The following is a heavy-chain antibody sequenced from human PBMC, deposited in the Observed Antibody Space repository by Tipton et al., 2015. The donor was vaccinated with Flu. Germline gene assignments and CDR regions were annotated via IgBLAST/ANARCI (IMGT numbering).Heavy chain of an antibody. CDR1: GYSISSGYY. Sequence: PGLVKPSETLSLTCTVSGYSISSGYYWGWIRQPPGKGLEWIGSIDHSGTTYYNPSLKNRVTISVDTSKNQFSLKLSSVTAADMAVFYCASHSYSRGRAGHWGQGTLVTVSS. CDR3: ASHSYSRGRAGH. J-gene: IGHJ4*02. V-gene: IGHV4-38-2*02. CDR2: IDHSGTT. D-gene: IGHD4-11*01.